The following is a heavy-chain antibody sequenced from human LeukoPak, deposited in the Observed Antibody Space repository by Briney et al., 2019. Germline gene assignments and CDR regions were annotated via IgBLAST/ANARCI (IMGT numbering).Heavy chain of an antibody. CDR3: ARGDWEKRFDY. D-gene: IGHD3-9*01. V-gene: IGHV4-34*01. CDR1: GGSFSGYY. J-gene: IGHJ4*02. CDR2: INHSGST. Sequence: SETLSLTCAVYGGSFSGYYWSWIRQPPGKGLEWIGEINHSGSTNYNPSLKSRVTISVDTSKNQFSLKLSSVTAADTAVYYCARGDWEKRFDYWGQGTLVTVSS.